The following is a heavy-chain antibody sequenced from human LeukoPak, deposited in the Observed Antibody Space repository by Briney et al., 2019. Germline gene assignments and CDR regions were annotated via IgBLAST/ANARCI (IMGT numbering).Heavy chain of an antibody. Sequence: SETLSLTCTVSGGSISSGGYYWSWIRQHPGKGLEWIGYIYYSGSTYYNPSLKSRVTISVDTSKNQFSLKLSSVTAADTAVYYCARGHSSSSLDYWGRGTLVTVSS. CDR3: ARGHSSSSLDY. CDR2: IYYSGST. CDR1: GGSISSGGYY. V-gene: IGHV4-31*03. D-gene: IGHD6-6*01. J-gene: IGHJ4*02.